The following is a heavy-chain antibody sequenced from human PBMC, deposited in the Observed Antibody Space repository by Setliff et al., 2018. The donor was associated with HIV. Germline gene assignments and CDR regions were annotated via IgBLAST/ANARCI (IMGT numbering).Heavy chain of an antibody. CDR3: ARSVFYGVAATHFDF. D-gene: IGHD2-15*01. V-gene: IGHV4-59*12. Sequence: PSETLSLTCTVSGAPIDRFFWSWIRQHPGKGLEWIGYIYHTGRTYFNESLKSRVTISVDTSKNQFSLKLNSVTAADTAVYYCARSVFYGVAATHFDFWGQGTLVTVSS. CDR2: IYHTGRT. CDR1: GAPIDRFF. J-gene: IGHJ4*02.